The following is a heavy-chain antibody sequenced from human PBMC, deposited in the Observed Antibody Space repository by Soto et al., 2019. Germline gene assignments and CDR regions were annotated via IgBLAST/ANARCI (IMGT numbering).Heavy chain of an antibody. CDR1: GFAFSSYW. CDR3: AKDGQSGFWSGYYLDV. D-gene: IGHD3-3*01. Sequence: GGSLRLSCAASGFAFSSYWMHWVRQAPGKGLVWVSRISIDGSRTNYADSVEGRFTISRDNAKNTLYLQMNGLRAEDTAVYYCAKDGQSGFWSGYYLDVWGQGTTVTVSS. CDR2: ISIDGSRT. V-gene: IGHV3-74*01. J-gene: IGHJ6*02.